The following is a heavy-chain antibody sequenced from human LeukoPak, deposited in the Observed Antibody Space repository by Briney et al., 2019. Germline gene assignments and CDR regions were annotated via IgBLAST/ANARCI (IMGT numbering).Heavy chain of an antibody. D-gene: IGHD2-21*02. V-gene: IGHV3-21*01. J-gene: IGHJ3*02. CDR2: ISSSSSYI. CDR3: ASCGGDCYTTNPPDAFDI. CDR1: GFTFSSYW. Sequence: GGSLRLSCVGSGFTFSSYWTHWVRQGPGKGLEWVSSISSSSSYIYYADSVKGRFTISRDNAKNSLYLQMNSLRAEDTAVYYCASCGGDCYTTNPPDAFDIWGQGTMVTVSS.